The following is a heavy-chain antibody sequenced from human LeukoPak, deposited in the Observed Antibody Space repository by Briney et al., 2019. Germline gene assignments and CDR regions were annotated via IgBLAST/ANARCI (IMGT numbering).Heavy chain of an antibody. CDR3: ARRSRLYRHETTGYHDS. CDR1: GDYITTTNYY. V-gene: IGHV4-39*01. Sequence: SETLSLTCNVSGDYITTTNYYWAWIRQPPGKGLEWIASVFYSGTTYYNPSLKSRVSISMDTSRKQISLRLTSVTATDTAIYYCARRSRLYRHETTGYHDSWGQGTLVTVSS. D-gene: IGHD3-9*01. CDR2: VFYSGTT. J-gene: IGHJ4*02.